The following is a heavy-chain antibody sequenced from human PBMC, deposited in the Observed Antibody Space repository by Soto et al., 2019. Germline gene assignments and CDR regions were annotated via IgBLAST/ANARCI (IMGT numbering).Heavy chain of an antibody. D-gene: IGHD4-4*01. CDR1: GFTFRSYE. CDR2: ISSSGSTI. V-gene: IGHV3-48*03. J-gene: IGHJ4*02. CDR3: AGGDSNYFDY. Sequence: LSLTCAASGFTFRSYEMNWVRQAPGKGLVWVSYISSSGSTIYYADSVKGRFTISRDNAKNALYLQMNSLRAEDTAVDYWAGGDSNYFDYWGQGTLVTVSS.